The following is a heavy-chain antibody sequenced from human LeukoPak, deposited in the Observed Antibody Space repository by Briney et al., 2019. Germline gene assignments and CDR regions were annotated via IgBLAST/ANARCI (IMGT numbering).Heavy chain of an antibody. J-gene: IGHJ2*01. D-gene: IGHD2/OR15-2a*01. CDR1: GFTFSSYA. CDR2: ISGSGDST. CDR3: ARNVSGQYFDI. V-gene: IGHV3-23*01. Sequence: PGGSLRLSCAASGFTFSSYAMNWVRQAPGKGLECISAISGSGDSTYYADSVKGRFTISRDNSKNTLYLQMNSLRAEATAVYYCARNVSGQYFDIWGRGTLVTVSS.